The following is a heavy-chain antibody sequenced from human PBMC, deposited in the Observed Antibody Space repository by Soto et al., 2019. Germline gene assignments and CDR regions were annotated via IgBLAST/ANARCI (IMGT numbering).Heavy chain of an antibody. CDR3: GAFSPQKHPYYYYGMDV. CDR1: GGTFSSYA. Sequence: QVQLVQSGAEVKKPGSSVKVSCKASGGTFSSYAISWVRQAPGQGLEWMGGIIPIFGTANYAQKFQGRVTITADKSTSTAYMELSSLRSEDTAVYYCGAFSPQKHPYYYYGMDVWGQGTTVTVSS. V-gene: IGHV1-69*06. CDR2: IIPIFGTA. J-gene: IGHJ6*02.